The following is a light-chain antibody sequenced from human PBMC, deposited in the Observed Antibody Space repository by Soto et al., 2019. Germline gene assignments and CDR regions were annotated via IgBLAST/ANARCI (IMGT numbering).Light chain of an antibody. CDR2: EVS. Sequence: QSALTQPPSASGSPGQSVTISCTGTSSDVGGYNYVSWYQQYPGKAPKLMIYEVSKRPSGVPDRVSGSKSGNTASLTVSGLQAEDEADYYCSSFAGSNNFVVFGGGTKVTVL. V-gene: IGLV2-8*01. J-gene: IGLJ2*01. CDR1: SSDVGGYNY. CDR3: SSFAGSNNFVV.